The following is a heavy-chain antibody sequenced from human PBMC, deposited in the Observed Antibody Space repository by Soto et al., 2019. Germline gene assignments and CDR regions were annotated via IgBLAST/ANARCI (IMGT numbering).Heavy chain of an antibody. CDR2: IYYSGST. Sequence: TLRVTWSVAEGSGVGVGCCCSWIRQPPGKGLEWIGYIYYSGSTNYNPSLKSRVTISVDTSKNQFSLKLSSVTAADTAVYYCARVSRPYYDSSGYYTTCFAPRGQGTLVTGSS. D-gene: IGHD3-22*01. CDR1: EGSGVGVGCC. J-gene: IGHJ5*02. V-gene: IGHV4-61*08. CDR3: ARVSRPYYDSSGYYTTCFAP.